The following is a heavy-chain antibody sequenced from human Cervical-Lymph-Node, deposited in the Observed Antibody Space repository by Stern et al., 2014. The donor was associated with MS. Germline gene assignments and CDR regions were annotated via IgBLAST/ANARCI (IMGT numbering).Heavy chain of an antibody. CDR1: GYTFTGYY. J-gene: IGHJ4*02. D-gene: IGHD6-19*01. V-gene: IGHV1-2*06. CDR2: INPTSGGT. Sequence: QVQLVQSGAEMKKPGTSVKVSCKASGYTFTGYYMHWVRQAPGQGLEWMGRINPTSGGTDYAQKFQGRVTMTRDTSISTAYMELSKLRYDDTAVFYCARMYTTGWSYYFDYWGQGTLVTVSS. CDR3: ARMYTTGWSYYFDY.